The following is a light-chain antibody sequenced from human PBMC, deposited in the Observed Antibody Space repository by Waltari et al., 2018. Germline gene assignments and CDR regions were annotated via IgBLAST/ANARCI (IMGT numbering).Light chain of an antibody. V-gene: IGLV1-51*01. CDR3: ATWDSSLSAGV. CDR1: SSNIGINS. J-gene: IGLJ1*01. Sequence: QSVLTQPPSVSAAPGQMVSISCSGSSSNIGINSVSWYKKLPETAPKLLLYENFQPPSGIPHRFYGSKSGTSATLDVTGLQAGDEGDYYCATWDSSLSAGVFGTGTKVTVL. CDR2: ENF.